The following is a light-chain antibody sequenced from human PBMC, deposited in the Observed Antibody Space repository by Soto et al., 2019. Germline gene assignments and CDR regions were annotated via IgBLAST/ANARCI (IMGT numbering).Light chain of an antibody. CDR1: QSVGSN. CDR3: QQYDKWPYT. Sequence: ETVLTQSPATLSVSPGERATLSCRTSQSVGSNLAWYQQKPGQPPRLLIYGAFIRAPGFPVTFRGTGSGSEFTLTISSLQSEDGALYFCQQYDKWPYTFGQGTKVDIK. V-gene: IGKV3-15*01. CDR2: GAF. J-gene: IGKJ2*01.